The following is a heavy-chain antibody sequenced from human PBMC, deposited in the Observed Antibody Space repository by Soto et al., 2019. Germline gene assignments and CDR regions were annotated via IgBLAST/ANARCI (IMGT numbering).Heavy chain of an antibody. D-gene: IGHD5-18*01. J-gene: IGHJ4*02. Sequence: PSETLSLTCAVYGGSFSGYYWSWIRQPPGKGLEWIGEINHSGSTNYNPSLKSRVTISVDTSKNQLSLKLSSVTAADTAVYYCARGLLEDTAMAEGGYWGQGTLVTVSS. V-gene: IGHV4-34*01. CDR1: GGSFSGYY. CDR3: ARGLLEDTAMAEGGY. CDR2: INHSGST.